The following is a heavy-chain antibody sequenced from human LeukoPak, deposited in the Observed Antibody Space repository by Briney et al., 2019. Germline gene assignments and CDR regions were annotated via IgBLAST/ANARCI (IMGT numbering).Heavy chain of an antibody. CDR1: GGSISSTNYY. CDR3: ARDLHIGSSWYRGGAFDY. J-gene: IGHJ4*02. V-gene: IGHV4-39*07. Sequence: SETLSLTCTVSGGSISSTNYYWGWIRQPPGKGLEWIGSIYNSGSTYYNPSLKSRVIVSLDTSKNQFSLKLSSVTAADTAVYYCARDLHIGSSWYRGGAFDYWGQGTLVTVSS. CDR2: IYNSGST. D-gene: IGHD6-13*01.